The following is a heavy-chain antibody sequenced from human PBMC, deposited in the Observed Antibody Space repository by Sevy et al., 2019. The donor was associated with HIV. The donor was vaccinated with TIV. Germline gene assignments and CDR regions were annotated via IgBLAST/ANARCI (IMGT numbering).Heavy chain of an antibody. J-gene: IGHJ6*02. D-gene: IGHD6-13*01. Sequence: GESLKISCKASGYTFSGYDINWVRQATGQGLEWMGWMNPDSGRRGYAPKFQGRVTMTTTTSIDTAYMELRRLRSEDSAVYYCARADLDSSTFFYYYGMDVWGQGTTVTVSS. CDR3: ARADLDSSTFFYYYGMDV. V-gene: IGHV1-8*02. CDR1: GYTFSGYD. CDR2: MNPDSGRR.